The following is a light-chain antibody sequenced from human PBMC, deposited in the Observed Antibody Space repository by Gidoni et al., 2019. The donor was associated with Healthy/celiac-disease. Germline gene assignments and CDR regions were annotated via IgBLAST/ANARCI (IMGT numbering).Light chain of an antibody. CDR1: SANTGAGYD. CDR2: GNN. CDR3: QSFDSSLSGGV. J-gene: IGLJ3*02. Sequence: QSVLTQPPSVSGAPGQRVTISCTGSSANTGAGYDVHWYQQLPGTAPKLLIYGNNNRPAGVPDRFSGSKSGSSASLVITGLQAEDEADYYCQSFDSSLSGGVFGGGTKLXV. V-gene: IGLV1-40*01.